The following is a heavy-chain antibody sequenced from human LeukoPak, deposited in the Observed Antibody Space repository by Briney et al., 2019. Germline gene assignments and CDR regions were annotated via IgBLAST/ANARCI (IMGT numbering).Heavy chain of an antibody. V-gene: IGHV4-39*01. Sequence: SETLSLTCTVSGGSISNSRYYWSWIRQPPGKGLEWIGTIYYSGSTYSNPSHPSLKSRVTISGDTSKNQFSLKLTSVTAADTAIYYCARQRAYYYDSSGHYQGWFDPWGQGTLVTVSS. D-gene: IGHD3-22*01. CDR3: ARQRAYYYDSSGHYQGWFDP. CDR2: IYYSGST. CDR1: GGSISNSRYY. J-gene: IGHJ5*02.